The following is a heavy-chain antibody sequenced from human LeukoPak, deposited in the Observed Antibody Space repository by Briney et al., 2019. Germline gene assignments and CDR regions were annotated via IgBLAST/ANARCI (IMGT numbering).Heavy chain of an antibody. CDR2: ISSNGGST. J-gene: IGHJ6*03. CDR3: ARDRPGYLYYCMDV. D-gene: IGHD3-9*01. V-gene: IGHV3-64*01. Sequence: GGSLRLSCAASGFTFSSYAMHWVRQAPGKGLEYVSAISSNGGSTYYANSVKGRFTISRDNSKNTLYLQMGSLRAEDMAVYYCARDRPGYLYYCMDVWGKGTTVTVSS. CDR1: GFTFSSYA.